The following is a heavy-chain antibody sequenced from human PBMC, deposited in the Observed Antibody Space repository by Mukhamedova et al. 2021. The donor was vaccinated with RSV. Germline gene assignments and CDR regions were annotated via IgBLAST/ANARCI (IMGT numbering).Heavy chain of an antibody. CDR2: ASDESSK. Sequence: ASDESSKFYADSVKGRFTTSRDNSHNTLFLQMNDLRIEDTGIYYCAKEQIRASMFRGSDYWGQGTLVTVSS. V-gene: IGHV3-30*18. CDR3: AKEQIRASMFRGSDY. J-gene: IGHJ4*02. D-gene: IGHD3-10*01.